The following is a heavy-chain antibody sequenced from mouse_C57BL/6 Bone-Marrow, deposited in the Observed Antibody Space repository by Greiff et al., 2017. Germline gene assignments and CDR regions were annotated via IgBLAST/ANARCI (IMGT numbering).Heavy chain of an antibody. CDR2: INYDGSST. Sequence: EVMLVESEGGLVQPGSSMKLSCTASGFTFSDYYMAWVRQVPEKGLEWVANINYDGSSTYYLDSLKSRFIISRDNAKNILYLQMSSLKSEDTATYYGARDLGSNGYFDVWGTGTTVTVSS. D-gene: IGHD2-5*01. CDR3: ARDLGSNGYFDV. V-gene: IGHV5-16*01. J-gene: IGHJ1*03. CDR1: GFTFSDYY.